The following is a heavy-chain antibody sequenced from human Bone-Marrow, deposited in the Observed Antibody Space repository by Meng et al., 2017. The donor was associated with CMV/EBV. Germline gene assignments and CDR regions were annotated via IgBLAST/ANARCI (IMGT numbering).Heavy chain of an antibody. CDR2: ISSSGYTI. D-gene: IGHD3-10*01. J-gene: IGHJ3*02. V-gene: IGHV3-48*03. CDR3: AREYWFGELSPDAFDI. Sequence: GESLKISCAASGFTFSSYEMNWVRQAPGKGLDWVSYISSSGYTIYYSDSVKGRFTVSRDNARNSLFLQMNSLRAEDTAVYYCAREYWFGELSPDAFDIWGHGTMVTVSS. CDR1: GFTFSSYE.